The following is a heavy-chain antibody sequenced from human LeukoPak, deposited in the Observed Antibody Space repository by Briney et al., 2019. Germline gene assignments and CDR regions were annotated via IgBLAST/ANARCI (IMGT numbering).Heavy chain of an antibody. CDR1: GFTFSSYA. J-gene: IGHJ4*02. D-gene: IGHD3-22*01. Sequence: GGSLRLSCAASGFTFSSYAMSWVRQAPGKGLEWVSGISGSGGRTYYADSVKGRFTISRDNSKNTLYVQVNSLGTEDTAAYYCAKGSYYDSSGSFYFDYWGQGTLVTVSS. V-gene: IGHV3-23*01. CDR2: ISGSGGRT. CDR3: AKGSYYDSSGSFYFDY.